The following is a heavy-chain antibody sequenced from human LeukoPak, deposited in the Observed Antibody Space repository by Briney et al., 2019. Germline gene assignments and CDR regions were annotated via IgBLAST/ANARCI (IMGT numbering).Heavy chain of an antibody. D-gene: IGHD3-3*01. J-gene: IGHJ4*02. V-gene: IGHV1-2*02. CDR3: ARVGLSGYYISASSFDY. CDR1: GYTFTGYY. CDR2: INPNSGGT. Sequence: ASVKVSCKASGYTFTGYYMHWVRQAPGQGLEWMGWINPNSGGTNYAQKFQGRVTMTRDTSTSTVYMELSSLRSEDTAVYYCARVGLSGYYISASSFDYWGQGTLVTVSS.